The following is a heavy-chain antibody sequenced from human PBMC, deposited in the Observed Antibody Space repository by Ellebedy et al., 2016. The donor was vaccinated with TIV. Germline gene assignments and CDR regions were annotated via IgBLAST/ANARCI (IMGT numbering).Heavy chain of an antibody. J-gene: IGHJ4*02. D-gene: IGHD4-23*01. CDR1: GFTFSSYA. Sequence: GESLKISCAASGFTFSSYAMSWVRQAPGKGLEWVSAISGSGGSTYYADSVKGRFTISRDNSKNTLYLQMNSLRAEDTAVYYCAKDSTTVVTPGFDYWGQGTLVTVSS. CDR3: AKDSTTVVTPGFDY. V-gene: IGHV3-23*01. CDR2: ISGSGGST.